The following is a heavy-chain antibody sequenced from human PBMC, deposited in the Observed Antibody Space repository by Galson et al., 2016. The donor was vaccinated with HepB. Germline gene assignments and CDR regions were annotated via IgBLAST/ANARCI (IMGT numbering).Heavy chain of an antibody. CDR3: ARGRRGAISDFFDS. CDR1: GFTFSNYW. CDR2: IKTDGSIT. Sequence: SLRLSCAASGFTFSNYWMYWVRQAPGKGLVWVSRIKTDGSITGYADSVKGRFTISRANGKKTMYLQMNSLRAEDTALYYCARGRRGAISDFFDSWGQGTPVTASS. D-gene: IGHD3-10*01. V-gene: IGHV3-74*01. J-gene: IGHJ4*02.